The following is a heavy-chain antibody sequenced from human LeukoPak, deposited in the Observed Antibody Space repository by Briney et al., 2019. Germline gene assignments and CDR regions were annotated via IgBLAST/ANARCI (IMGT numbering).Heavy chain of an antibody. J-gene: IGHJ4*02. D-gene: IGHD3-16*01. CDR3: ARTSPTSHFDF. Sequence: GGSLLLSCVASGFTFTTYWMHWGRQAPGKGRVWVSRINGDGSNSNYADSVKGRFTISRDNARNTLYLQMNGLRAEDTALYYCARTSPTSHFDFWGQGTLVTVSS. V-gene: IGHV3-74*01. CDR1: GFTFTTYW. CDR2: INGDGSNS.